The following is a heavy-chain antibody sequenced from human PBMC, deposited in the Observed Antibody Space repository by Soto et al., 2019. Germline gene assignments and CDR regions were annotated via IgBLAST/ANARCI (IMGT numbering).Heavy chain of an antibody. CDR1: GFTFSNAW. D-gene: IGHD2-2*01. Sequence: EVQLVESGGGLVKPGGSLRLSCAASGFTFSNAWMSWVRQAPGKGLEWVGRIKSKTDGGTTDYASPVKGRFTISRDDSKNTLYLQMNSLKTEDTAVYYCTAIGGDIVVVPAAIIPRSIDYWGQGTLVTVSS. V-gene: IGHV3-15*01. CDR3: TAIGGDIVVVPAAIIPRSIDY. CDR2: IKSKTDGGTT. J-gene: IGHJ4*02.